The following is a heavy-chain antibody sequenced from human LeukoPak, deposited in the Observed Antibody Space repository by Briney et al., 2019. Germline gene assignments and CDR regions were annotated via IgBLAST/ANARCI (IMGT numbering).Heavy chain of an antibody. CDR2: IIPIFGTA. J-gene: IGHJ6*02. D-gene: IGHD2-15*01. Sequence: SVKVSCKASGGTFSSYAISWVRQAPGQGLEWMGGIIPIFGTANYAQKFQGRVTITADESTSTAYMELSSLRSEDTAVYYCARVLLVVAATSYYYGMDVWGQGTTVTVSS. CDR3: ARVLLVVAATSYYYGMDV. CDR1: GGTFSSYA. V-gene: IGHV1-69*13.